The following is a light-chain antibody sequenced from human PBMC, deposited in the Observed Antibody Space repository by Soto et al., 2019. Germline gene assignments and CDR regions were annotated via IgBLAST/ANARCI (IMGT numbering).Light chain of an antibody. J-gene: IGKJ5*01. CDR3: QQYENLPT. Sequence: DIQMTQSPSSLSASVGDRVTITCQASQNINNYLNWYQQKPGRAPKLLIYDASNLEAGVPSRFRGSGSGTDFTFTISRLQPEDIATYYRQQYENLPTFGQRTRLEIK. CDR2: DAS. CDR1: QNINNY. V-gene: IGKV1-33*01.